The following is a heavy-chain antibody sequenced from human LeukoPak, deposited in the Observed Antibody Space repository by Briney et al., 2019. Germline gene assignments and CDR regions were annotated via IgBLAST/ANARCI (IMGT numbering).Heavy chain of an antibody. CDR3: AKESYCGGDCYYWYYYYYMDV. J-gene: IGHJ6*03. Sequence: GTSLRLSCAASGFIFSSYSMSWVRQAPGKGLEWVSSISTSSSYIYYADSVKGRFTISRDNAKNSLYLQMNSLRAEDTAVYYCAKESYCGGDCYYWYYYYYMDVWGKGTTVTVSS. CDR2: ISTSSSYI. CDR1: GFIFSSYS. D-gene: IGHD2-21*02. V-gene: IGHV3-21*01.